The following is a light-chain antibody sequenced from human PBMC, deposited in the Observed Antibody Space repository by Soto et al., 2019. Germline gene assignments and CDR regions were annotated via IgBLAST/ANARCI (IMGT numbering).Light chain of an antibody. CDR3: KQYNSYWT. CDR1: ESISRW. V-gene: IGKV1-5*01. J-gene: IGKJ1*01. Sequence: EIQLTQSPATLSVSPGERVTISCRASESISRWLAWYQQKPGKPPNLLIYDASTIASGVPSRFSGTGSGTEFTLTIRSLQPDDFATYYCKQYNSYWTCGQGTKVDIK. CDR2: DAS.